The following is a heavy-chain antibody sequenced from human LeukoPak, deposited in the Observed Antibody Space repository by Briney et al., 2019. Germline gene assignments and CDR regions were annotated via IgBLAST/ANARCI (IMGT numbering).Heavy chain of an antibody. Sequence: GGSLRLSCAASGFTFSTYAMTWVRLAPGKGLEWVSTVNNSGGNTYYPDSVKGRFTISRDNSKNMVYLQMNSLRAEDTAIYYCARTGQSDYWGQGTLVTVSS. CDR3: ARTGQSDY. CDR2: VNNSGGNT. D-gene: IGHD1-1*01. CDR1: GFTFSTYA. J-gene: IGHJ4*02. V-gene: IGHV3-23*01.